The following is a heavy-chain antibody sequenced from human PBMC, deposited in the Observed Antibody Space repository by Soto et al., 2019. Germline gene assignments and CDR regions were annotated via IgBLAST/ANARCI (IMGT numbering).Heavy chain of an antibody. CDR2: IYPGDSDT. Sequence: GESLKISCKGSGYSFTSYWIGWVRQMPGKGLEWMGIIYPGDSDTRYSPSIQGQVTISADKSISTAYLQWSSLKASDTAIYYCARLAEYYDFWSGYYSRYYYVMDVWGQGTTVTVSS. D-gene: IGHD3-3*01. CDR3: ARLAEYYDFWSGYYSRYYYVMDV. CDR1: GYSFTSYW. J-gene: IGHJ6*02. V-gene: IGHV5-51*01.